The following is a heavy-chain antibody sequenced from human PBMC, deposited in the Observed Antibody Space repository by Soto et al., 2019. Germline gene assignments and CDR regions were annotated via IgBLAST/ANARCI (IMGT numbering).Heavy chain of an antibody. J-gene: IGHJ6*02. CDR1: GGSFSGYY. CDR2: INHSGST. Sequence: ETLSLTCAVYGGSFSGYYWSWIRQPPGKGLEWIGEINHSGSTNYNPSLKSRVTISVDTSKNQFSLKLSSVTAADTAVYYCARGGIVVVVAAHGYYGMDVWGQGTTVTVSS. D-gene: IGHD2-15*01. V-gene: IGHV4-34*01. CDR3: ARGGIVVVVAAHGYYGMDV.